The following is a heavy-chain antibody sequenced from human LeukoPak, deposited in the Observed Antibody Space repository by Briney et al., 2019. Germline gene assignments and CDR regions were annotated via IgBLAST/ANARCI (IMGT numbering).Heavy chain of an antibody. CDR3: ARANTELGYCSGGSCYSNWFDP. D-gene: IGHD2-15*01. CDR1: GYSISSGYY. CDR2: IYHSGST. J-gene: IGHJ5*02. Sequence: PSETLSLTCTVSGYSISSGYYWGWIRQPPGKGLEWIGSIYHSGSTYYNPSLKSRVTISVDTSTNQFSLKLSSVTAADTAVYYCARANTELGYCSGGSCYSNWFDPWGQGTLVTVSS. V-gene: IGHV4-38-2*02.